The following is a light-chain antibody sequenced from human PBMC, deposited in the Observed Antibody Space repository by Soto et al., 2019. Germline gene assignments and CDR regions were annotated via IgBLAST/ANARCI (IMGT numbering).Light chain of an antibody. Sequence: QSALTQPASVSGSPGLSITISCTGTSNDVGGYDYVSWYRQHPDRAPRLLIYEVTNRPSGISDRFSGSRSGNTASLTISGLQADDEADYYCPSYTVSGTLIFGGGTKLTVL. J-gene: IGLJ2*01. CDR3: PSYTVSGTLI. CDR1: SNDVGGYDY. CDR2: EVT. V-gene: IGLV2-14*01.